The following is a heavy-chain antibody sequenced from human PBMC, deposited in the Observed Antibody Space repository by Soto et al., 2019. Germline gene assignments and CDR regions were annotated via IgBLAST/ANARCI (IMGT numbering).Heavy chain of an antibody. CDR2: ISAYNGNT. Sequence: QVQLVQSGAEVKKPGASVKVSCKASGYTFTSYGISWVRQAPGQGLEWMGWISAYNGNTNYAQKLQGRVTMTTDTSKSTAYMELRSLRSDDTAVYYCARENIVVVPAATTHFDYWGQGTLVTVSS. D-gene: IGHD2-2*01. CDR1: GYTFTSYG. J-gene: IGHJ4*02. CDR3: ARENIVVVPAATTHFDY. V-gene: IGHV1-18*01.